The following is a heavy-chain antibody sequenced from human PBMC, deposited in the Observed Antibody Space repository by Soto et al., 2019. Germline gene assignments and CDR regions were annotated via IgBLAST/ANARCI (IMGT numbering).Heavy chain of an antibody. CDR1: GFTFSNYG. D-gene: IGHD5-18*01. Sequence: ESGGGVVQPGRSLRLSCAASGFTFSNYGMHWVRQAPGKGLEWAAVIWYDGSNKYYADSVKGRFTISRDNSKNTLYLQMHSLRAEDTAVYYCARDRGFRYGLDYWGQGTLVTVSS. V-gene: IGHV3-33*01. CDR2: IWYDGSNK. J-gene: IGHJ4*02. CDR3: ARDRGFRYGLDY.